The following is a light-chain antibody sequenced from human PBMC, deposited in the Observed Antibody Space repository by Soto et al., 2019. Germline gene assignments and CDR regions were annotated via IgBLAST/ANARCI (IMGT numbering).Light chain of an antibody. V-gene: IGKV3-15*01. CDR1: QGVTTN. CDR3: QQYKTWPLT. J-gene: IGKJ4*01. CDR2: GAS. Sequence: EIVMTQSPATLSVSPGERATLSCRASQGVTTNLAGYQQKPGQAPRLLIYGASTRATGIPARFSGSGSGTELTLTIRSLQSEDFAVYYCQQYKTWPLTFGGGTKVEIK.